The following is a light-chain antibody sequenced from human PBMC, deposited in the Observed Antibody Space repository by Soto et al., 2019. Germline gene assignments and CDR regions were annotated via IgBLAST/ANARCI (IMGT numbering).Light chain of an antibody. V-gene: IGKV3D-20*02. J-gene: IGKJ5*01. CDR3: QQRTNWRIT. Sequence: EIVLSQSPGTLSLSQGERATLSCRASQTLSNSFIAWYQQKPGQAPRLLIYDTSSRATGVPDRYSASGSGTDFTLTISSLEPEDFAVYYCQQRTNWRITFGQGTLLEI. CDR1: QTLSNSF. CDR2: DTS.